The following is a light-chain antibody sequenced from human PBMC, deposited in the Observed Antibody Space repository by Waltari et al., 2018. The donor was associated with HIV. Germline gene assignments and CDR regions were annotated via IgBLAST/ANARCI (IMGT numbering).Light chain of an antibody. CDR2: AAS. J-gene: IGLJ3*02. V-gene: IGLV2-14*03. Sequence: QSPLHQPASVSASPGQSITISCTGASPEVAFYNFVSWYQQRPGKPPQLIIYAASIRPSGISSRFVGSKSGVTASLTISGLQAEDEAVYFCSSFASQGSPMFGGGTKLTVL. CDR3: SSFASQGSPM. CDR1: SPEVAFYNF.